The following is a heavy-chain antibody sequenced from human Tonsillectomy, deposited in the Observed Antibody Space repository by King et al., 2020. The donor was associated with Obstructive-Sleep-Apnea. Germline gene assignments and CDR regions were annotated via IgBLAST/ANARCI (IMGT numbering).Heavy chain of an antibody. CDR2: IYPGDSDT. Sequence: QLVQSGAEVKKPGESLKISCKGSGYSFTSYWIGWVRQMPGKGLEWMGIIYPGDSDTRYSPSFQGQVTISADKSISTAYLQWSSLKASDTAVYYCARLERLKLELQGAFDIWGQGTMVTVSS. D-gene: IGHD1-7*01. CDR3: ARLERLKLELQGAFDI. CDR1: GYSFTSYW. J-gene: IGHJ3*02. V-gene: IGHV5-51*01.